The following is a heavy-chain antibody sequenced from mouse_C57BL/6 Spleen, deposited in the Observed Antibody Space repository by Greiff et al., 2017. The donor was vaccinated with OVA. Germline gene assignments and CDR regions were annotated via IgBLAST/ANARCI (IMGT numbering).Heavy chain of an antibody. CDR1: GYAFSSSW. CDR2: IYPGDGDT. J-gene: IGHJ4*01. CDR3: ARKECYYGSSYCAMDY. D-gene: IGHD1-1*01. Sequence: VQGVESGPELVKPGASVKISCKASGYAFSSSWMNWVKQRPGKGLEWIGRIYPGDGDTTYNGKFKGKATLTADKSSSTAYMQLSSLTSEDSAVYFCARKECYYGSSYCAMDYWGQGTSVTVSS. V-gene: IGHV1-82*01.